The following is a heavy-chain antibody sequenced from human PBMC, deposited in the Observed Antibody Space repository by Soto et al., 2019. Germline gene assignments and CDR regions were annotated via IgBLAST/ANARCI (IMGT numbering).Heavy chain of an antibody. Sequence: EMQLVESGGGLVQPGGSLRLSCAASGFSFSNYWIHWVRQAPGKGLVWFSRIKTDGSSTDYAASVKGRFTISRDNAKNTLYLQMNSLTAEDTAVYYCAKREGNTYGLFHWGQGTLVTVSS. D-gene: IGHD5-18*01. J-gene: IGHJ4*02. V-gene: IGHV3-74*01. CDR2: IKTDGSST. CDR3: AKREGNTYGLFH. CDR1: GFSFSNYW.